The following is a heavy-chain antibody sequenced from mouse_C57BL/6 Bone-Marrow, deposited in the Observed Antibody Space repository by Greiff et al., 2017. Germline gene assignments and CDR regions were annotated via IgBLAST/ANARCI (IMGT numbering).Heavy chain of an antibody. Sequence: EVKVVESGGGLVKPGGSLKLSCAASGFTFSSYAMSWVRQTPEKRLEWVATISDGGSYTYYPDNVKGRFTISRDNAKNNLYLQMSHLKSEDTAMYYCARGYYYGSSPYAMDYWGQGTSVTVSS. CDR2: ISDGGSYT. J-gene: IGHJ4*01. CDR3: ARGYYYGSSPYAMDY. V-gene: IGHV5-4*03. D-gene: IGHD1-1*01. CDR1: GFTFSSYA.